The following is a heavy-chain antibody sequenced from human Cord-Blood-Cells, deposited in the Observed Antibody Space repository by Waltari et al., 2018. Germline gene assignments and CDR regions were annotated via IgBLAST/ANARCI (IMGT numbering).Heavy chain of an antibody. J-gene: IGHJ4*02. CDR1: GYSISSGYY. CDR3: ARDVTDLDY. V-gene: IGHV4-38-2*02. Sequence: QVQLQESGPGLVKPSETLSLTCAVSGYSISSGYYWGWIRQPPGKGLEWIGSIYHSGRTYYNPSLKSRVTISVDTSKNQFSLKLSSVTAADTAVYYCARDVTDLDYWGQGTLVTVSS. CDR2: IYHSGRT. D-gene: IGHD1-20*01.